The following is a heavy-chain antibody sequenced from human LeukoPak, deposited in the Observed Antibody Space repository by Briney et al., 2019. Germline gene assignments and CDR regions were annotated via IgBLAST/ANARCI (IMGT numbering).Heavy chain of an antibody. Sequence: GGSLRLSCAASGFTFDDYAMHWVRQGPGKGLEWVSLITWEGGNTYYADSVKGRFTISRDNSKNSLYLQMNSPRAEDTALYYCAKDRGGYRYSSYYFDYWGQGTLVTVSS. J-gene: IGHJ4*02. CDR1: GFTFDDYA. CDR2: ITWEGGNT. D-gene: IGHD5-18*01. CDR3: AKDRGGYRYSSYYFDY. V-gene: IGHV3-43D*03.